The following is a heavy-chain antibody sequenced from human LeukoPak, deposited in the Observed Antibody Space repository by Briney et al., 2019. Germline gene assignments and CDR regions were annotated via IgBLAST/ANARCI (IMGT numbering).Heavy chain of an antibody. CDR3: AKGATYGDYLDY. Sequence: GGSLRLSCGASGFTFSSYGMHWVRQAPGKGLEWVAVISYDGSNKYYADSVKGRFTISRDNSKNTLYLQMNSLRAEDTAVYYCAKGATYGDYLDYWGQGTLVTVSS. J-gene: IGHJ4*02. D-gene: IGHD4-17*01. CDR2: ISYDGSNK. V-gene: IGHV3-30*18. CDR1: GFTFSSYG.